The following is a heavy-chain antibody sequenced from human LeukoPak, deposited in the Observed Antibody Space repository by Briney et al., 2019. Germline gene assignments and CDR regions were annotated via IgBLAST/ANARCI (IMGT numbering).Heavy chain of an antibody. V-gene: IGHV3-7*01. CDR2: IKQDGSEK. J-gene: IGHJ4*02. D-gene: IGHD3-22*01. CDR3: ARDGDSSPHFDY. Sequence: GGSLRLSCAASGFTFSSYRMSWVRQAPGKGLEWVANIKQDGSEKYYVDSVKGRFTISRDNAKNSLYLQMNSLRAEDTAVYYCARDGDSSPHFDYWGQGTLVTVSS. CDR1: GFTFSSYR.